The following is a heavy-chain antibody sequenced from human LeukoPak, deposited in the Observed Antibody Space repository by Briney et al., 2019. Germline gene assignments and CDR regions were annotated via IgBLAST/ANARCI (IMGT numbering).Heavy chain of an antibody. CDR2: IYHSGST. Sequence: KPSETLSLTCTVSGDSISSYYWSWIRQPPGKGLEWIGYIYHSGSTNYNPSLKSRVTISADTSKDQFSLKLASVTAADTAVYYCATGYSSTWYYFDCWGQGTLVTVSS. V-gene: IGHV4-59*01. J-gene: IGHJ4*02. CDR1: GDSISSYY. D-gene: IGHD6-13*01. CDR3: ATGYSSTWYYFDC.